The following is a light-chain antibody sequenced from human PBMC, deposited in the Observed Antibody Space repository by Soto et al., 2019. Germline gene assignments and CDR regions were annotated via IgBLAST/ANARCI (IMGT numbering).Light chain of an antibody. J-gene: IGLJ2*01. CDR1: SSDVGYYNY. Sequence: QSLLTQPASVSGSPGQSITISCTGTSSDVGYYNYVSWYQQHPGKAPKLMIFEVSNRPSGVSDRFSGSKSGNTASLTISGLQAEDEADYFCISYTSSSTRIFGGGTKLTVL. CDR2: EVS. V-gene: IGLV2-14*01. CDR3: ISYTSSSTRI.